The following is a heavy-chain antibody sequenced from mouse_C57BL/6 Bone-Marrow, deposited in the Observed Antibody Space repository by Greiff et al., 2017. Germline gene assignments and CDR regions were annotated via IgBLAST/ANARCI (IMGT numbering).Heavy chain of an antibody. CDR3: ARDSSEYFDY. CDR1: GYAFRSSW. Sequence: VQGVESGPELVKPGASVKISCKASGYAFRSSWMNWVKQRPGKGLEWIGRIYPGDGDTNYNGKFKGKATLTAAKSSSTAYMQLSSLTSDDSAVYFCARDSSEYFDYWGQGTTLTVSS. D-gene: IGHD3-2*02. J-gene: IGHJ2*01. V-gene: IGHV1-82*01. CDR2: IYPGDGDT.